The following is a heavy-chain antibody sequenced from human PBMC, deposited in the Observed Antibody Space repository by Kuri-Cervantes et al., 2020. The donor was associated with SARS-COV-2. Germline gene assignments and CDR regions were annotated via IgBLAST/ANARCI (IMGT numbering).Heavy chain of an antibody. Sequence: SVKVSCKASGGTFSSYAISWVRQAPGQGLEWMGGIIPIFGTANYAQKFQGRVTITTDESTSTAYMELSSLRSEDTAVYYCARGMDIVVVPAAIAPADYWGQGTLVTVSS. CDR2: IIPIFGTA. D-gene: IGHD2-2*03. CDR1: GGTFSSYA. CDR3: ARGMDIVVVPAAIAPADY. J-gene: IGHJ4*02. V-gene: IGHV1-69*05.